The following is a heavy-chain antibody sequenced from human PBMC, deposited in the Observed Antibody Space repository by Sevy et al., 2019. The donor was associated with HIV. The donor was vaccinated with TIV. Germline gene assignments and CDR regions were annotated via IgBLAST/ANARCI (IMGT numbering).Heavy chain of an antibody. D-gene: IGHD6-19*01. Sequence: GGSLRLSCAASEFTFSSYEMNWVRQAPGKGLEWVSTISSRGGSTYYADSVKGRFTISRDNSKNTLSLLMNSLRAEDTALYYCAKAGVAVAGTFDLFYFDYWGQGTLVTVSS. CDR2: ISSRGGST. CDR3: AKAGVAVAGTFDLFYFDY. J-gene: IGHJ4*02. V-gene: IGHV3-23*01. CDR1: EFTFSSYE.